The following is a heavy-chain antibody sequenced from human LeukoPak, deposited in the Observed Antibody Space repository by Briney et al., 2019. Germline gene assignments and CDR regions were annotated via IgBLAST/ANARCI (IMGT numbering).Heavy chain of an antibody. CDR1: GFTFSTYD. J-gene: IGHJ6*02. CDR2: IGTGDDT. CDR3: AREIRETVVTRHYYYGIDV. V-gene: IGHV3-13*01. Sequence: HPGGSLRLSCAASGFTFSTYDMHWVRQVTGKGLEWVSAIGTGDDTYYLGSVKGRFTISRENAKNVLYLQMSSLRAGDTAVYYCAREIRETVVTRHYYYGIDVWGQGTTVTVSS. D-gene: IGHD2-15*01.